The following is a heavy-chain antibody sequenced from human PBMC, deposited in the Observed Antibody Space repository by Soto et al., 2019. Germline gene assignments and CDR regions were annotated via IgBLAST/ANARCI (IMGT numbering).Heavy chain of an antibody. CDR3: ARDHGSGSYYYGMDV. Sequence: ASVKVSCKASGYTFTSYGISWVRQAPGQGLKWMGWISAYNGNTNYAQKLQGRVTMTTDTSTSTAYMELRSLRSDDTAVYYCARDHGSGSYYYGMDVWGQGXTVTVSS. V-gene: IGHV1-18*01. CDR1: GYTFTSYG. CDR2: ISAYNGNT. J-gene: IGHJ6*02. D-gene: IGHD3-10*01.